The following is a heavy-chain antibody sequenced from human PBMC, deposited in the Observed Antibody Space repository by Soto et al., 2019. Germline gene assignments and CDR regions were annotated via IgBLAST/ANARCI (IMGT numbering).Heavy chain of an antibody. J-gene: IGHJ2*01. CDR1: GVTFSKYA. V-gene: IGHV3-23*01. CDR3: SKGDYGGNSPYWYSDL. Sequence: EVQLLESGGALVQPGGSLRLSCAVSGVTFSKYAMSWVRQPPGKGPEWVASITGSGGLTYYADSVKGRFTISRDNSKNILFLQMNRLSDEDTATYYCSKGDYGGNSPYWYSDLWGRGTLVIVSS. D-gene: IGHD4-17*01. CDR2: ITGSGGLT.